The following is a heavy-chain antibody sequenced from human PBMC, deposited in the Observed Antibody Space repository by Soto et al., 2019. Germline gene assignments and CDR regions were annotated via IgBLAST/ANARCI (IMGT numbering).Heavy chain of an antibody. CDR2: ISYDGSNK. D-gene: IGHD3-22*01. V-gene: IGHV3-30*18. CDR3: AKGFHELGDSSGYSDY. CDR1: GFTFSSYG. Sequence: GGSLRLSCAASGFTFSSYGMHWVRQAPGKGLEWVAVISYDGSNKYYADSVKGRFTISRDNSKNTLYLQMNSLRAEDTAVYYCAKGFHELGDSSGYSDYWGQGTLVTVSS. J-gene: IGHJ4*02.